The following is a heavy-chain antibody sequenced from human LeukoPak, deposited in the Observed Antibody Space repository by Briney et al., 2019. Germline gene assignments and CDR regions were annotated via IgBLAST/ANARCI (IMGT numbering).Heavy chain of an antibody. Sequence: PGGSLRLSCAASGFTFHDYAMHWARQAPGKGLEWVSGISWNSGSVGYADSVKGRFTISRDNAKNSLYLHMNSLRAEDTALYYCAKCHSPKNSGTYCNAFDIWGQGTVVTVSS. D-gene: IGHD1-26*01. CDR2: ISWNSGSV. V-gene: IGHV3-9*01. CDR3: AKCHSPKNSGTYCNAFDI. J-gene: IGHJ3*02. CDR1: GFTFHDYA.